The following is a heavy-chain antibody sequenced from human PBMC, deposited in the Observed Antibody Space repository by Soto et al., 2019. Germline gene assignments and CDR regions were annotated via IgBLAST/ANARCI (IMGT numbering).Heavy chain of an antibody. D-gene: IGHD3-22*01. J-gene: IGHJ6*02. V-gene: IGHV3-53*01. CDR2: IYSGGST. Sequence: PGGSLRLSCAASGFTVSSNYMSWVRQAPGKGLEWVSVIYSGGSTYYADAVKGRFTISRDNSKNTLYLQMNSLRAEDTAVYYCARDLKYDSSGYYYYYYYGMDVWGQGTTVTVS. CDR3: ARDLKYDSSGYYYYYYYGMDV. CDR1: GFTVSSNY.